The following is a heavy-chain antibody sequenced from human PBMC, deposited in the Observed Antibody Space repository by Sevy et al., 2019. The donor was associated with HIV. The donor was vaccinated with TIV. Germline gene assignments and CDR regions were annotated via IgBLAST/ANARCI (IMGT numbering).Heavy chain of an antibody. J-gene: IGHJ3*01. V-gene: IGHV4-59*01. CDR3: ARLSRNNVVVTGVRRDGFDV. D-gene: IGHD2-21*02. Sequence: SETLSLTCTVSGGPISTYYWSWIRQPPGKGLQWIGYIYYTGKTNYNPPLQTPVTMSIDTSKNQFSLRLSSVTSADTAMYYCARLSRNNVVVTGVRRDGFDVWGQGTMVTVSS. CDR1: GGPISTYY. CDR2: IYYTGKT.